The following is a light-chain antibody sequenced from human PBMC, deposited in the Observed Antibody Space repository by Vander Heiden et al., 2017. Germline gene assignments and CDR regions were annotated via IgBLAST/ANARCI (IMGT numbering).Light chain of an antibody. J-gene: IGKJ2*01. CDR3: QQENNCPRT. CDR1: QSVRSH. V-gene: IGKV3-15*01. Sequence: EIMMTQSPATLPVSPGERATLSCRASQSVRSHLAWYQQKPGQAPRLLIYDASTRATGIPARFSGSGSGTAFTLTICSLQSEDFAVYFCQQENNCPRTFGQGTKLDI. CDR2: DAS.